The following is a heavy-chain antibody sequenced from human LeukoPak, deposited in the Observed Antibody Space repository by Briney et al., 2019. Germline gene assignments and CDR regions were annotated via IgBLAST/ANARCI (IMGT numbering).Heavy chain of an antibody. CDR3: AGLVGRYSSGLYYYYFDY. J-gene: IGHJ4*02. Sequence: EPSETLSLTCTVSGDSINSLDLRSWVRQPPGKGLEWIGEMYLSGTTHSNPSVKSRVTISIDKSKNQFFLNLSSVTAADTAVYYCAGLVGRYSSGLYYYYFDYWGQGTLVTVSS. V-gene: IGHV4-4*02. CDR2: MYLSGTT. D-gene: IGHD3-22*01. CDR1: GDSINSLDL.